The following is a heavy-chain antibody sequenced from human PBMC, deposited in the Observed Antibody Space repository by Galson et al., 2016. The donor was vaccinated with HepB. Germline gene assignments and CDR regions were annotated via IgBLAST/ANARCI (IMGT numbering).Heavy chain of an antibody. CDR1: GFTFSNYA. CDR3: ARGGFRVVATSRFSNFYGMDV. CDR2: ISYDGNDK. J-gene: IGHJ6*02. V-gene: IGHV3-30-3*01. Sequence: SLRLSCAASGFTFSNYAVHWVRQAAGKGLEWVAGISYDGNDKYYADSVKGRFSISRDNSKLYLQMNSLRAEDTALYYCARGGFRVVATSRFSNFYGMDVWGQGTTVTVSS. D-gene: IGHD3-22*01.